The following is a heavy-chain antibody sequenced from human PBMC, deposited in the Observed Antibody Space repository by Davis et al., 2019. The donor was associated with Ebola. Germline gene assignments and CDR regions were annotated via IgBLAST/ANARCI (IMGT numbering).Heavy chain of an antibody. J-gene: IGHJ4*02. Sequence: GESLKISCAASGFTFSSYGMHWVRQAPGKGLEWVAVISYDGSNKYYADSVKGRFTISRDNSKNTLYLQMNSLRAEDTAVYYCAKGYYGSGSAIDYWGQGTLVTVSS. CDR3: AKGYYGSGSAIDY. V-gene: IGHV3-30*18. CDR2: ISYDGSNK. CDR1: GFTFSSYG. D-gene: IGHD3-10*01.